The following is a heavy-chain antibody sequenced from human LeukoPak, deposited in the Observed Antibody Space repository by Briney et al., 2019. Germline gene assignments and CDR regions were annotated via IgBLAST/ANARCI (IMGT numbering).Heavy chain of an antibody. CDR3: ARGLGCGGDCYHDY. CDR2: ISSSSNYI. D-gene: IGHD2-21*02. Sequence: GGSLRLSCAASGFIFSSYAMNWVRQAPGKGLESVSSISSSSNYIYYADSVKGRFTISRDNAKNSLYLQMNSLRAEDTAVYYCARGLGCGGDCYHDYWGQGTLVTVSS. CDR1: GFIFSSYA. J-gene: IGHJ4*02. V-gene: IGHV3-21*01.